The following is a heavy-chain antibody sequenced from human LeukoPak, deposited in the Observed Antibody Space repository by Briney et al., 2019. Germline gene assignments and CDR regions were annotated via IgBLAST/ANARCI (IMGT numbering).Heavy chain of an antibody. D-gene: IGHD2-2*02. CDR1: GYTFTSYY. V-gene: IGHV1-46*01. Sequence: ASVKVSCKASGYTFTSYYMHWVRQAPGQGPEWMGIITPSGGSTSYAQKLQGRVTMTRDTSTSTVYMELSSLRSEDTAVYYCVRNQGYCSSTSCYMGWFDPWGQGTLVTVSS. J-gene: IGHJ5*02. CDR2: ITPSGGST. CDR3: VRNQGYCSSTSCYMGWFDP.